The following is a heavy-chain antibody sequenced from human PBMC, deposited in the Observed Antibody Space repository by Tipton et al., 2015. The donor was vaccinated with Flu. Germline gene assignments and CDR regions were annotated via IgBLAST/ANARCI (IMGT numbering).Heavy chain of an antibody. CDR3: ARRDFSNYVSHPKNWFGR. Sequence: TLSLPCAVSGDSIRNDYFWGWIRQPPGKGLEWIATIHRSGSTKYNPSLKCRVPISVDTSKNQFSLEMRSVTAADTAVYHCARRDFSNYVSHPKNWFGRWGQGILVTVTS. V-gene: IGHV4-38-2*01. CDR2: IHRSGST. CDR1: GDSIRNDYF. J-gene: IGHJ5*02. D-gene: IGHD4-11*01.